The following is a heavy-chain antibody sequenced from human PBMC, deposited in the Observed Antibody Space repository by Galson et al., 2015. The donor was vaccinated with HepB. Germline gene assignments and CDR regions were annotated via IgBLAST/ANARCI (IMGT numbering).Heavy chain of an antibody. CDR2: INPNSGGT. CDR3: ARGRRAQWLSSDYYQYMDV. D-gene: IGHD3-22*01. CDR1: GYTFTGYY. V-gene: IGHV1-2*04. Sequence: SVKVSCKASGYTFTGYYIHWVRQAPGQGLEWMGWINPNSGGTNYAQKFQDWVTMTRDTSISTAYMELSRLRSDDTAVYYCARGRRAQWLSSDYYQYMDVWGKGTTVTVSS. J-gene: IGHJ6*03.